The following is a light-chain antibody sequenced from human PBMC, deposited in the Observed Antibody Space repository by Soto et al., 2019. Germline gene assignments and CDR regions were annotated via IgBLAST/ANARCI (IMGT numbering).Light chain of an antibody. CDR3: CSYVGATTYV. CDR1: SSTVGSFNV. Sequence: QSVLTPPASVSGSPGQSITISCTGTSSTVGSFNVVSWYQQHPGKAPKVIIYEGIKRPSGVSNRFSGSNSGSTASLTISGLQAEDEADYYCCSYVGATTYVFGTGTKVTVL. J-gene: IGLJ1*01. V-gene: IGLV2-23*01. CDR2: EGI.